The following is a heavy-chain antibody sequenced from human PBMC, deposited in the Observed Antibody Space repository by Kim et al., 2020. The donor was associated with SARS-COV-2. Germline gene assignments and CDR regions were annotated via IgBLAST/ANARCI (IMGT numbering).Heavy chain of an antibody. CDR3: ARLKDTTDY. Sequence: GITKYSQKFQGRVTITRDTSASTAYMELSSLRSEDTAVYYCARLKDTTDYWGQGTLVTVSS. CDR2: GIT. J-gene: IGHJ4*02. V-gene: IGHV1-3*01. D-gene: IGHD2-15*01.